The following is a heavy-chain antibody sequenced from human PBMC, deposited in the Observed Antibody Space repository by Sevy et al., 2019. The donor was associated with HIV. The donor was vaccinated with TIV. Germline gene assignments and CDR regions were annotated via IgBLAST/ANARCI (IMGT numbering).Heavy chain of an antibody. CDR2: ISGSGRST. J-gene: IGHJ6*02. V-gene: IGHV3-23*01. D-gene: IGHD2-15*01. CDR3: AKGYCSGGSCPRDYYYYGMDV. Sequence: GGSLRLSCAASGFTFSTYAMNWVRQAPGKGLEWVSSISGSGRSTYYADSVEGRFTISRDNSKNTLYLQMNSLRADDTAVYYCAKGYCSGGSCPRDYYYYGMDVWCQGTTVTVSS. CDR1: GFTFSTYA.